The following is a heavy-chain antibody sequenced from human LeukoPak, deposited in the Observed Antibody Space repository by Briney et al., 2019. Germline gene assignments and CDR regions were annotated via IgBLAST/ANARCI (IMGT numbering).Heavy chain of an antibody. D-gene: IGHD1-7*01. J-gene: IGHJ4*02. Sequence: PSETLSLTCTVSGGSISSYYWSWIRQPAGKGLEWIGRIYTSGSTNYNPSLKSRVTMSVDTSKNQFSLKLSSVTAADTAVYYCAREYNWHYEITIFDYWGQGTLVTVSS. CDR2: IYTSGST. CDR1: GGSISSYY. CDR3: AREYNWHYEITIFDY. V-gene: IGHV4-4*07.